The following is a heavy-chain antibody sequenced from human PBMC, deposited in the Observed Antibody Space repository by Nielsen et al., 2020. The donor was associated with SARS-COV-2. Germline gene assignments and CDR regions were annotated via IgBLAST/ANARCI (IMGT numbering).Heavy chain of an antibody. CDR2: ISGSGGST. J-gene: IGHJ4*02. Sequence: GESLKISCAASGFTFSSYAMSWVRQAPGKGLEWVSAISGSGGSTYYADSVKGRFTISRDNSKNTLYLQMNSLRAEDTAVYYCAKIRYSSGWYRIDYWGQGTLVTVSS. CDR1: GFTFSSYA. D-gene: IGHD6-19*01. V-gene: IGHV3-23*01. CDR3: AKIRYSSGWYRIDY.